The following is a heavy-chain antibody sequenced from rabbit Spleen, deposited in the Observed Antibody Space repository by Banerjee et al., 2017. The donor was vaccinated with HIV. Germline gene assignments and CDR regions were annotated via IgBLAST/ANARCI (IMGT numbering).Heavy chain of an antibody. Sequence: QEQLVESGGGLVKPEGSLTLTCTASGFSFSNSYWICWVRQAPGKGLEWIACIYAGSSGSTYYASWVNGRFTISKASSTTVTLQMASLTAADTATYFCARGVDISNWGFNLWGPGTLVTVS. D-gene: IGHD1-1*01. CDR1: GFSFSNSYW. V-gene: IGHV1S45*01. CDR2: IYAGSSGST. CDR3: ARGVDISNWGFNL. J-gene: IGHJ4*01.